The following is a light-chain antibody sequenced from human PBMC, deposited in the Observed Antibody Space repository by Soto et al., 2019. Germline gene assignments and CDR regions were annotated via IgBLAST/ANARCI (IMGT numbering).Light chain of an antibody. V-gene: IGLV1-47*01. Sequence: QSVLTQPPSASGTPGQRVTISCSGSSSNIGSNYVYWYQQLPGTAPKLLIYRNNQRPLGVPDRFSGSKSGTSASLAISGLRSEDEADYYCAAWDDSLSVHVVFGGGTKVTVL. CDR3: AAWDDSLSVHVV. CDR1: SSNIGSNY. J-gene: IGLJ2*01. CDR2: RNN.